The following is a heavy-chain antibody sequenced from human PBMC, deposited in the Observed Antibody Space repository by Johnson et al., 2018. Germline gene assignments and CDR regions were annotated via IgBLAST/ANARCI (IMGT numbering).Heavy chain of an antibody. CDR2: INWNSGSV. Sequence: VQLVQSGGRVVRPGGSXRLSCVGSGFIFGDYGMSWVRQAPGKGLEWISGINWNSGSVGYADSVRGRFTISRDNANNSLYLKMNSLRAEETALYYCAKDIESYYGMDVWGQGTTVTVSS. CDR3: AKDIESYYGMDV. V-gene: IGHV3-20*04. J-gene: IGHJ6*02. CDR1: GFIFGDYG.